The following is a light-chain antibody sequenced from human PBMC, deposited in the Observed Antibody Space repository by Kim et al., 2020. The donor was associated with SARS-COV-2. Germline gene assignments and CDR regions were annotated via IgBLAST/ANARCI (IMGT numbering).Light chain of an antibody. CDR2: DVN. CDR1: TSDVGGYNY. Sequence: QSALTQPRSVSGSPGQAVTISCTGTTSDVGGYNYVSWYQQHPGNVPQVLIYDVNARPSGVSDRFSASKSGNTASLTISGLQADDEADYYCCSYAGSYSWVFGGGTKLTVL. V-gene: IGLV2-11*01. J-gene: IGLJ3*02. CDR3: CSYAGSYSWV.